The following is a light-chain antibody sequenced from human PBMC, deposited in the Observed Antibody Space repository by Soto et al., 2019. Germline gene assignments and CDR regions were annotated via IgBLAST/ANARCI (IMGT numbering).Light chain of an antibody. CDR1: STAVGRYNY. CDR2: EVT. J-gene: IGLJ1*01. V-gene: IGLV2-14*01. Sequence: QSALTQPASVSGSPGQSITISCTGTSTAVGRYNYVSWYQHRPGEAPKLMIFEVTKRPSGVCNRFSGSKSGNTASLTISGLQAEDEADYFCNSYTTSSTYAFGSGTKVTVL. CDR3: NSYTTSSTYA.